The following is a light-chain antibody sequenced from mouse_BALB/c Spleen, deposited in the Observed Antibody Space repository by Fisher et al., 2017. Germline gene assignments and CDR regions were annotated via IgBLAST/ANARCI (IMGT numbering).Light chain of an antibody. CDR3: KQWSSNPPM. J-gene: IGKJ5*01. CDR2: STS. V-gene: IGKV4-74*01. Sequence: IVLTQSPAIMSASLGERVTMTCTASSSVSSSYLHWYQQKPGSSPKLWIYSTSNLASGVPARFSGSGSGTSYSLTISSMEAEDAATYYCKQWSSNPPMFGAGTKLELK. CDR1: SSVSSSY.